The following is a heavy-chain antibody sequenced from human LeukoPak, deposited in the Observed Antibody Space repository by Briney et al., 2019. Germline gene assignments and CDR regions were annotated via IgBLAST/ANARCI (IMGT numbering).Heavy chain of an antibody. D-gene: IGHD2-8*01. CDR1: GCSISSSSYY. Sequence: SETLSLTCAVSGCSISSSSYYWGWIRQPPGKGLEWIGSIYYSGSTYYNPSLKSRVTISVDTSKNQFSLKLSSVTAADTAVYYCARDGVRRFDAFDIWGQGTMVTVSS. CDR3: ARDGVRRFDAFDI. CDR2: IYYSGST. V-gene: IGHV4-39*07. J-gene: IGHJ3*02.